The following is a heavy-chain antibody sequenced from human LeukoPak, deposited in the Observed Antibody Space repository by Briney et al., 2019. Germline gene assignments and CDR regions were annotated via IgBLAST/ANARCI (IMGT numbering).Heavy chain of an antibody. CDR1: GFTLSSFA. Sequence: GGSLRLSCAASGFTLSSFAMIWVRQPPGKGVGWVSSILPTSSGRNYADSVRGRFTIYRDNYKSTMCVQMNSLRAEDTAIYYCATYRQVMLPFESWGQGTLVTVSS. CDR2: ILPTSSGR. J-gene: IGHJ4*02. V-gene: IGHV3-23*01. D-gene: IGHD5-18*01. CDR3: ATYRQVMLPFES.